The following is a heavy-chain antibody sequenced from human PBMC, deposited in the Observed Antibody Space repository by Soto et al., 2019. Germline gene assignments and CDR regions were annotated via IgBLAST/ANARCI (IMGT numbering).Heavy chain of an antibody. Sequence: PSETLSLTCAVYGGSFSGYYWSWIRQPPGKGLEWIGEINHSGSTNYNPSLKSRVTISVDTSKNQFSLKLSSVTAADTAVYYCARETTWIQLWHDAFDIWGQGTMVTVSS. CDR3: ARETTWIQLWHDAFDI. D-gene: IGHD5-18*01. CDR1: GGSFSGYY. V-gene: IGHV4-34*01. CDR2: INHSGST. J-gene: IGHJ3*02.